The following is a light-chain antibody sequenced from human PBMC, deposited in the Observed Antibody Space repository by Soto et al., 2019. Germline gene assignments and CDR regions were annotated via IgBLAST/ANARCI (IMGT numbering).Light chain of an antibody. CDR1: QSISGW. Sequence: DIQMTQSPSTLSASVGDRVTITCRASQSISGWLAWYQQKPGKAPNLLIYDASSLESGVPSRFSGSGSGTEFSLTISSLQPDDFATYHCQQYNSSPRTFGQGTKLEIK. CDR2: DAS. V-gene: IGKV1-5*01. J-gene: IGKJ2*01. CDR3: QQYNSSPRT.